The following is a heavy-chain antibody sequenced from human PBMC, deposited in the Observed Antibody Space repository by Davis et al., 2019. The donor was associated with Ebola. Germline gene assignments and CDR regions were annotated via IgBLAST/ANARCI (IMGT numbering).Heavy chain of an antibody. CDR1: GYTFTSYG. Sequence: ASVKVSCKASGYTFTSYGISWVRQAPGQGLEWMGWISAYNGNTNYAQKLQGRVTMTTDTSTSTAYMELRSLRSDDTAVYYCARALWGLPYYYYGMDVWGQGTTVTVSS. D-gene: IGHD1-26*01. CDR2: ISAYNGNT. J-gene: IGHJ6*02. V-gene: IGHV1-18*01. CDR3: ARALWGLPYYYYGMDV.